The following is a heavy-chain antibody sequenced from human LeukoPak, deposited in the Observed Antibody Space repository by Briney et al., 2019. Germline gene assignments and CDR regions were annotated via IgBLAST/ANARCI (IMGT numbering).Heavy chain of an antibody. Sequence: SETLSLNCTVSAAYINNYYWTWIRQPAAQGLEWIGRLHATESAIYNPSLKGRVTMSLDTSKDQLSLTLTSVTAAHPAVYYCASLSSGAAFDVWGQGAVVTVSS. CDR2: LHATESA. J-gene: IGHJ3*01. V-gene: IGHV4-4*07. D-gene: IGHD3-22*01. CDR1: AAYINNYY. CDR3: ASLSSGAAFDV.